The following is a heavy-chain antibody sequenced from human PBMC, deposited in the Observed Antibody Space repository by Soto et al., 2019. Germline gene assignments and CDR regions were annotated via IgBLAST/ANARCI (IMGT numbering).Heavy chain of an antibody. D-gene: IGHD3-16*01. CDR2: ISYDGSNK. CDR3: ARGGIRVWGHYFDY. Sequence: QVQLVESGGGVLQPGRSLRLSCAASGFTFSGYAMHWVRQAPGKGLEWVAVISYDGSNKYYADSVKGRFTISRDNSKNTLYLQMNSLRAEDTAIYYCARGGIRVWGHYFDYWGQGTLVTVSS. CDR1: GFTFSGYA. V-gene: IGHV3-30-3*01. J-gene: IGHJ4*02.